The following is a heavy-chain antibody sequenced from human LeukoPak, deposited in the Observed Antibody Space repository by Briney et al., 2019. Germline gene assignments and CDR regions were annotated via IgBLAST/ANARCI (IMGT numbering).Heavy chain of an antibody. V-gene: IGHV1-2*02. CDR2: INPNSGGT. CDR1: GYTFTGYY. J-gene: IGHJ4*02. Sequence: ASVKVSCKASGYTFTGYYMHWLRQAPGQGLEWMGWINPNSGGTNYAQKFQGRVTITRDTSISTAYMELSRLRSDDTAVYYCARGGLAIFGVVFIFDYWGQGTLVTVSS. D-gene: IGHD3-3*01. CDR3: ARGGLAIFGVVFIFDY.